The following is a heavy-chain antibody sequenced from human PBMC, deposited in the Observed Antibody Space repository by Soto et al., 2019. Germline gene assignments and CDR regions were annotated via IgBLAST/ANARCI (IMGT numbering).Heavy chain of an antibody. Sequence: LGLSCAASGFTFSSYSMKWVRQAPGKGLEWVSYISSSSSTIYYADSVKGRFTISRDNAKNSLYLQMNSLRDEDTAAYYCARAEVPFRGSYAFDIWRQGTMVTVSS. D-gene: IGHD3-10*01. CDR3: ARAEVPFRGSYAFDI. CDR2: ISSSSSTI. CDR1: GFTFSSYS. V-gene: IGHV3-48*02. J-gene: IGHJ3*02.